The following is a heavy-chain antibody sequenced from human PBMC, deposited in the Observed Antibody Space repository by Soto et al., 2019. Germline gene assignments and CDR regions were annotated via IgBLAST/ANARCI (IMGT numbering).Heavy chain of an antibody. CDR2: ISAYNGNT. Sequence: GASVKVSCKASGYTFTSYGISWVRQAPGQGLEWMGWISAYNGNTNYAQKLQGRVTMTTDTSTSTAYMELRSLRSDDTAVYYCATPAPPDYDFWSGYLGYWGQGTLVTVPS. J-gene: IGHJ4*02. D-gene: IGHD3-3*01. V-gene: IGHV1-18*01. CDR3: ATPAPPDYDFWSGYLGY. CDR1: GYTFTSYG.